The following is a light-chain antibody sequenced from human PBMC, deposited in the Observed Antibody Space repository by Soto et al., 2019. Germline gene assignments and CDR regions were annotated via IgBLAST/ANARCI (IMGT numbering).Light chain of an antibody. V-gene: IGLV7-46*01. CDR1: TGAVTSGHY. CDR2: DTS. J-gene: IGLJ2*01. CDR3: LRSYSGARGV. Sequence: QAVVTQEPSLTVSQGGTVTLTCGSRTGAVTSGHYPYWFQQKPGQAPRTLLYDTSNKHSWTPARFSGSLLGGKAALTLSGAQPEDEAEYYGLRSYSGARGVFGGGTKLTVL.